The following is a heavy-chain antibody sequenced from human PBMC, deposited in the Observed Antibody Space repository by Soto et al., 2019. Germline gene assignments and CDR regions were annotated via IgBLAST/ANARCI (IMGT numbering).Heavy chain of an antibody. J-gene: IGHJ4*02. D-gene: IGHD5-12*01. V-gene: IGHV3-30*18. CDR2: ISYDGSNR. Sequence: GGSLRLSCAASGFTFSSYGMHWVRQAPGKGLEWVAVISYDGSNRYYADSVEGRFTISRDDSKKTLYLQMNSLRPEDTAMYYCAKDPQDWLRSDFDCWGQGTLVTVSS. CDR1: GFTFSSYG. CDR3: AKDPQDWLRSDFDC.